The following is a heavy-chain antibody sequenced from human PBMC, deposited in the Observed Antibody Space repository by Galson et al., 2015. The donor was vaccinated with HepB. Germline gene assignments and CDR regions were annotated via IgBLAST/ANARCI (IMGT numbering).Heavy chain of an antibody. CDR2: IKQDGSEK. CDR1: GFTFSNHW. J-gene: IGHJ1*01. Sequence: LRLSCAASGFTFSNHWMSWVRQAPGKGLEWVAYIKQDGSEKAYVDSVKGRFTISRDNAKNSLYLQMNSLRAEDTAVYYCADGSTWYEMYLHHWGQGTPVTVSS. D-gene: IGHD6-13*01. CDR3: ADGSTWYEMYLHH. V-gene: IGHV3-7*03.